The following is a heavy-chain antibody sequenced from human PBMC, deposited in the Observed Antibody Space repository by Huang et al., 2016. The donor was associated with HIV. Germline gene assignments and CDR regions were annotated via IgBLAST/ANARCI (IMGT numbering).Heavy chain of an antibody. CDR3: AKIISNWPLYYMDV. CDR1: GFSFSDYA. D-gene: IGHD6-13*01. CDR2: ISGSGTT. J-gene: IGHJ6*03. Sequence: EVQLLESGGGLVQAGGSQRLSFAASGFSFSDYAMTWVRQAAGKGLEWVSAISGSGTTYYRDSVKGRFTISRDNSKNTLFLQTNSLRVEDTAVYYCAKIISNWPLYYMDVWGKGTTVTVSS. V-gene: IGHV3-23*01.